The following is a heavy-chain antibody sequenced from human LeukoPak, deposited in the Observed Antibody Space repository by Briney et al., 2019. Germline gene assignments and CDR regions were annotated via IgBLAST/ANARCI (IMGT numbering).Heavy chain of an antibody. CDR3: ARDGRYCSSTSCEYYMDV. J-gene: IGHJ6*03. V-gene: IGHV3-48*01. D-gene: IGHD2-2*01. CDR2: ISSSSSTI. CDR1: GFTFSSYS. Sequence: GGSLRLSCAASGFTFSSYSMNWVRQAPGKGLEWVSYISSSSSTIYYADSVKGRFTISRDNAKNSLYLQMNSLRAEDTAVYYCARDGRYCSSTSCEYYMDVWGKGTTVTVSS.